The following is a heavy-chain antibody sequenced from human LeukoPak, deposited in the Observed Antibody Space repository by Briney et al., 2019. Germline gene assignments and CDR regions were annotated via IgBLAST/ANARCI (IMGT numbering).Heavy chain of an antibody. J-gene: IGHJ4*02. CDR2: IDWDDDK. CDR1: GFSLSTSGMC. CDR3: ARILSRNYYDSSGYLDY. V-gene: IGHV2-70*01. Sequence: SGPALVKPTQTLTLTCTFSGFSLSTSGMCVSWIRQPPGKALEWLALIDWDDDKYYCTSLKTRLTISKDTSKNQVVLTMTNVDPVDTATYYCARILSRNYYDSSGYLDYWGQGTLVTVSS. D-gene: IGHD3-22*01.